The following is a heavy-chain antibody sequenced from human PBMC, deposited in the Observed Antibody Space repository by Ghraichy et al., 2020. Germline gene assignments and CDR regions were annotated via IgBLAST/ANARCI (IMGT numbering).Heavy chain of an antibody. V-gene: IGHV4-59*01. CDR3: ARDSVWFGDVRPFYI. CDR2: IYYSGST. Sequence: IGYIYYSGSTNYNPSLKSRVTISVDTSKNQFSLKLSSVTAADTAVYYCARDSVWFGDVRPFYIWGQ. D-gene: IGHD3-10*01. J-gene: IGHJ3*02.